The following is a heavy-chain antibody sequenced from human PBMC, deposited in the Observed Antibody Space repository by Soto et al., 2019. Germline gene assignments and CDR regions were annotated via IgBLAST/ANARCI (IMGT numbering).Heavy chain of an antibody. V-gene: IGHV1-69*13. D-gene: IGHD6-19*01. Sequence: SVKVSCKASGGTFSSYAISWVRQAPGQGLEWMGGIIPIFGTANYAQKFQGRVTITADESTSTAYMELSSLRSEDTAVYYCARDNRIAVAEYYFDYWGQGTLVTVSS. J-gene: IGHJ4*02. CDR2: IIPIFGTA. CDR1: GGTFSSYA. CDR3: ARDNRIAVAEYYFDY.